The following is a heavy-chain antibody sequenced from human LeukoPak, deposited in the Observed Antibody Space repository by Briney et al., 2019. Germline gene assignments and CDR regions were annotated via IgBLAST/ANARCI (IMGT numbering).Heavy chain of an antibody. CDR3: ARDRGALTYSFDY. Sequence: PGGSLRLSCAASRFTFSSYGMHWVRQAPGKGLEWVAVIWYDGSNKYYADSVKDRFTISRDNSKNTLYLQMNSLRADDTAVYYCARDRGALTYSFDYWGQGTLVTVSS. J-gene: IGHJ4*02. CDR1: RFTFSSYG. V-gene: IGHV3-33*01. CDR2: IWYDGSNK. D-gene: IGHD1-26*01.